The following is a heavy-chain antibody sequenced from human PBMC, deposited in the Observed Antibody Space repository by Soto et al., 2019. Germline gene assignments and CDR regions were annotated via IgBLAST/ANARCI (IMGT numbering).Heavy chain of an antibody. D-gene: IGHD2-15*01. CDR1: GFTFSSYV. V-gene: IGHV3-23*01. J-gene: IGHJ4*02. CDR2: ISGSGGST. CDR3: AKDSKMATLDY. Sequence: PGGSLRLSCAASGFTFSSYVMSWVRQAPGKGLEWVSAISGSGGSTYYADSVKGRFTISRDNSKNTLFLQMSSLRADDTAVYFCAKDSKMATLDYWGQGTLVTVSS.